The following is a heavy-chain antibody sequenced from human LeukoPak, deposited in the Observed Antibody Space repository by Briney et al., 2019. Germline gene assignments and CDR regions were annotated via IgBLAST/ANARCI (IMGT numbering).Heavy chain of an antibody. CDR1: GFTFSIYS. Sequence: GGSLRLSCAASGFTFSIYSMNWVRQAPGKGLEWVSCISSSSNTIDYADSVKGRFTISRDNAKNSVYLHMSSLRDEDTAVYYCARDRGYFSYWGQGTLVTVSS. CDR2: ISSSSNTI. CDR3: ARDRGYFSY. D-gene: IGHD2-15*01. J-gene: IGHJ4*02. V-gene: IGHV3-48*02.